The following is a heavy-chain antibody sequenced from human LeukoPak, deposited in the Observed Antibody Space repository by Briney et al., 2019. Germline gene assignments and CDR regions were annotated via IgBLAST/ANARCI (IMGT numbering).Heavy chain of an antibody. D-gene: IGHD5-24*01. J-gene: IGHJ4*02. Sequence: ASVKVSCKASGYTFTSYYMHWVRQAPGQGLEWMGIINPSGGSTSYAQKFQGRVTMTRDTSTSTVYMELSSLRSEDTAVYYCARVRAERDGYNYDFDYWGQGTLVTVSS. CDR3: ARVRAERDGYNYDFDY. CDR2: INPSGGST. CDR1: GYTFTSYY. V-gene: IGHV1-46*01.